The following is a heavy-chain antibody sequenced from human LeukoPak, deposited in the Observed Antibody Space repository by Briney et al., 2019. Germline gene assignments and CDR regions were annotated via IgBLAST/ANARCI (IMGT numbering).Heavy chain of an antibody. CDR2: IYYNGST. D-gene: IGHD3-22*01. J-gene: IGHJ5*02. Sequence: PSETLSLTCAVSGGSISSSSYYWGWIRQPPGKGLEWIGSIYYNGSTYYNPSLKSRVTISVDTSKNQFSLKLSSVTAADTAVYYCARDLVTMRWFDPWGQGTLVTVSS. CDR1: GGSISSSSYY. CDR3: ARDLVTMRWFDP. V-gene: IGHV4-39*07.